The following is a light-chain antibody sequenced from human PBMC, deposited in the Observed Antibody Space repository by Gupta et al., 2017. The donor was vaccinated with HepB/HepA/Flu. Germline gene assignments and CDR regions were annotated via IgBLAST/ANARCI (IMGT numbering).Light chain of an antibody. CDR2: EVS. CDR1: SSDVGGYSY. J-gene: IGLJ2*01. V-gene: IGLV2-8*01. Sequence: QSALTQPPSASGSPGQSVPISCTGTSSDVGGYSYVSWYQQHPGKAPKVMIYEVSKRPSGVPDRFSGSKSGNTASLTVSGLQAEDEADYYCSSYAGSNNLVVFGGGTKLTVL. CDR3: SSYAGSNNLVV.